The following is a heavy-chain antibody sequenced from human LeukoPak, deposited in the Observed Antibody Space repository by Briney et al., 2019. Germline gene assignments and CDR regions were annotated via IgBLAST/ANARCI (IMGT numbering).Heavy chain of an antibody. CDR3: ARQAVPVAKYFQH. CDR2: IYPGDSDT. Sequence: GESLKISCQGSGYSFTSYWIGWVRQMPGKGLEWMGIIYPGDSDTRYSPSFQGQVTISADKSISTAYLQWSSLKASDTALYYCARQAVPVAKYFQHWGQGTLVTVSS. J-gene: IGHJ1*01. CDR1: GYSFTSYW. D-gene: IGHD2-2*01. V-gene: IGHV5-51*01.